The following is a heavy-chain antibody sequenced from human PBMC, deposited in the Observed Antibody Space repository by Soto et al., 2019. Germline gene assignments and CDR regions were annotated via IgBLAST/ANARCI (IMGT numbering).Heavy chain of an antibody. D-gene: IGHD6-19*01. CDR1: GYTFTSYG. Sequence: QVQLVQSGAEVKKPGASVKVSCKASGYTFTSYGISWVRQAPGQGLEWMGRISAYNGNTNYAPKIWGRVATTTDQSTSTADMELRSMRSEDTAVYYCAREVVRVAGTRWFDPWGQGTLVTVSS. CDR2: ISAYNGNT. CDR3: AREVVRVAGTRWFDP. J-gene: IGHJ5*02. V-gene: IGHV1-18*01.